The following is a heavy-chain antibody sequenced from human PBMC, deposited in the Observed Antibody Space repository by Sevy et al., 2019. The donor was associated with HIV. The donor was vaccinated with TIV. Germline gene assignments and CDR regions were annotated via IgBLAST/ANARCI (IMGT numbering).Heavy chain of an antibody. CDR1: GFTLSNYA. V-gene: IGHV3-33*01. J-gene: IGHJ4*02. D-gene: IGHD3-22*01. CDR2: IWSDGRFE. CDR3: ARGGYYYDNAAYYALDS. Sequence: GGSLRLSCAATGFTLSNYAMHWVRQTPGKGLEWVAIIWSDGRFENHGDSVKGRFTISRDNSKNTLYLQMYNVRVEDTAVYYCARGGYYYDNAAYYALDSWGQGTLVTVSS.